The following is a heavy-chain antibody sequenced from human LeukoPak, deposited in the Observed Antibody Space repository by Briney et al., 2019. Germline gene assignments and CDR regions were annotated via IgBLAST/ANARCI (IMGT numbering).Heavy chain of an antibody. CDR3: ARGGLSGWSYYYYYYYMDV. Sequence: ASVKVSCKASGYTFTSYGISWVRQAPGQGLEWMGWISAYNGNTNYAQKFQGRVTITADKSTSTAYMELSSLRSEDTAVYYCARGGLSGWSYYYYYYYMDVWGKGTTVTVSS. V-gene: IGHV1-18*01. J-gene: IGHJ6*03. CDR2: ISAYNGNT. CDR1: GYTFTSYG. D-gene: IGHD6-19*01.